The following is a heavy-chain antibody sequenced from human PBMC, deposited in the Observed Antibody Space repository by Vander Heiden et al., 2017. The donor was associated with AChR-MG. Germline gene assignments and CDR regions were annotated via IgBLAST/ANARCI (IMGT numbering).Heavy chain of an antibody. CDR3: ARARMDYGDYFDS. D-gene: IGHD4-17*01. J-gene: IGHJ4*02. Sequence: QVHLVQSGAAVKKTGSSVTVSCKASGGTFDSHSFTWVRLAPGQGLEWVGRIIPVHRLENYAQKFQGRVTITADKATGTTYMELRSLTSEDTAVYYCARARMDYGDYFDSWGLGTLVTVSS. CDR1: GGTFDSHS. V-gene: IGHV1-69*02. CDR2: IIPVHRLE.